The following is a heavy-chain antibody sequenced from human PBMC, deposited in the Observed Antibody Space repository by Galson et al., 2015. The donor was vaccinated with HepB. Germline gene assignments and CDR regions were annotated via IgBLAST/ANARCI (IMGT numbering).Heavy chain of an antibody. V-gene: IGHV5-51*01. J-gene: IGHJ5*02. D-gene: IGHD6-13*01. CDR1: GYNFSTYW. CDR3: ARHLTVEASGTWWFDP. Sequence: QSGAEVKKPGESLKISCKGSGYNFSTYWIGWVRQMPGKGLEWMGIIYPRDSDTRYSPSFQGQVTISADKSISTAYQQWSSLKASDTAMYYCARHLTVEASGTWWFDPWGQGTLVTVSS. CDR2: IYPRDSDT.